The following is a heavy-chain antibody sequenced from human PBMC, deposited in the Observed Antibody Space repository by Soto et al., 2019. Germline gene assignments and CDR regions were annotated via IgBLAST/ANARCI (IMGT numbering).Heavy chain of an antibody. D-gene: IGHD4-17*01. V-gene: IGHV1-46*01. Sequence: QVQLVQSGAEVKKPGASVEVSCKASGYTFTTYYIHWVRHAPGQGLEWMGVINPGGVSTKYAQKFQDRRTLTSDTSTSTVYMDLSGLRSEDTAVYFCASGGNGDNVGYWYFALWGRGTLVTVSP. CDR3: ASGGNGDNVGYWYFAL. CDR1: GYTFTTYY. J-gene: IGHJ2*01. CDR2: INPGGVST.